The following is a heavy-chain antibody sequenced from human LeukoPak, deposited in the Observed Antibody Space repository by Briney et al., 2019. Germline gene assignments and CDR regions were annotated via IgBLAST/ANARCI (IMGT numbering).Heavy chain of an antibody. CDR1: GFTFSRYW. D-gene: IGHD3-22*01. CDR3: AGDNPYTYDSSGYQPFDS. CDR2: ISTDGSST. V-gene: IGHV3-74*01. J-gene: IGHJ4*02. Sequence: GGSLRLSCAASGFTFSRYWMHWVRQAPGKGLVWVSRISTDGSSTSHADSVKGRFTISRDNAKNTLFLQMNSLRAEDTAVYYCAGDNPYTYDSSGYQPFDSWGQGTLVTVSS.